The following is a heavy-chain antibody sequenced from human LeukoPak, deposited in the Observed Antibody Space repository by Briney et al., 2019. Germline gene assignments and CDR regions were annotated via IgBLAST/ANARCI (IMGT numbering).Heavy chain of an antibody. V-gene: IGHV3-30-3*01. CDR1: GFTFSSYA. CDR2: ISYDGSDK. D-gene: IGHD6-13*01. J-gene: IGHJ6*02. CDR3: ARDTWIYSIAAAGKPTTYGMDV. Sequence: PGRSLRLSCAASGFTFSSYAMHWVRQAPGKGLEWVAVISYDGSDKYYADSVKGRFTISRDNSKNTLYLQMNSLRGEDTAVYYCARDTWIYSIAAAGKPTTYGMDVWGQGTTVAVSS.